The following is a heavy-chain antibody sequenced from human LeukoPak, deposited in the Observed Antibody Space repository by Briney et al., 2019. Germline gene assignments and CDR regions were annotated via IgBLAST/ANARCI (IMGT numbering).Heavy chain of an antibody. CDR1: GGTFSSYA. CDR2: IIPIFGTA. Sequence: GASVKVSCKASGGTFSSYAISWVRQAPGQGLEWMGGIIPIFGTANYAQKFQGRVTITADESTSTAYMELSSLRSEDTAVYYCARTSWQVRGVILSWFDPWGQGTLVTVSS. J-gene: IGHJ5*02. V-gene: IGHV1-69*13. CDR3: ARTSWQVRGVILSWFDP. D-gene: IGHD3-10*01.